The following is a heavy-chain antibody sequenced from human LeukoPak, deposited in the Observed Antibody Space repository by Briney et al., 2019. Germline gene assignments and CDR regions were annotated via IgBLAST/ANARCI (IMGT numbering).Heavy chain of an antibody. J-gene: IGHJ4*02. CDR2: IGTAGNT. D-gene: IGHD6-19*01. CDR1: GFTFSSHD. Sequence: GGSLRLSCAAYGFTFSSHDMHWVRQPTGKGLEWVSVIGTAGNTYYADSVKGRFTISRENAKNSLYLQMDNLRAGDTAVYYCARSKSYSSGWTDFDYWGQGTLVAVSS. V-gene: IGHV3-13*01. CDR3: ARSKSYSSGWTDFDY.